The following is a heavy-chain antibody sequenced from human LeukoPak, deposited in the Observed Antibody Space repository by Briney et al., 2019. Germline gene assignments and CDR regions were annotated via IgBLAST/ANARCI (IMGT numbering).Heavy chain of an antibody. J-gene: IGHJ6*03. V-gene: IGHV4-59*01. Sequence: SETLSLTCTVSGGSISSYYWSWIRQPPGKGLEWIGYIYYSGSTNYNPSLKSRVTISVDTSKNQFSLKLGSVTAADTAVYYCARALSSGYNDYYYYYMDVWGKGTTVTVSS. CDR3: ARALSSGYNDYYYYYMDV. CDR2: IYYSGST. D-gene: IGHD3-22*01. CDR1: GGSISSYY.